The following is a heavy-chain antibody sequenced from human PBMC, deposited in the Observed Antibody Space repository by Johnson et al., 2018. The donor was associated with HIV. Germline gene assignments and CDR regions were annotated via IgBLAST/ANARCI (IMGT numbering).Heavy chain of an antibody. CDR2: ISYDGSNK. V-gene: IGHV3-30*04. CDR1: GLTFSSYA. CDR3: ARDGGYSSSWYKYAFDI. Sequence: QMQLVESGGGVVQPGRSLRLSCAASGLTFSSYAMHWVRQAPGKGLEWVAVISYDGSNKYYADSVKGRFTISRDNSKNTLYLQMNSLRAEDTAVYYCARDGGYSSSWYKYAFDIWGQGTMVTVSS. J-gene: IGHJ3*02. D-gene: IGHD6-13*01.